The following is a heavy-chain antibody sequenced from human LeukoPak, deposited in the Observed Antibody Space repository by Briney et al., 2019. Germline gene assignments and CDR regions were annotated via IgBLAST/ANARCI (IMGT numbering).Heavy chain of an antibody. Sequence: GESLKISCKGSGYTFTNYWIGWVRQMPGKGLKWMGIIYPGDSDTKYNTSFQGQVTISADKSITTTYLQWSSLKASDSAIYYCARLIGGPARPGFDYWGQGTLVTVSS. CDR1: GYTFTNYW. CDR3: ARLIGGPARPGFDY. V-gene: IGHV5-51*01. D-gene: IGHD6-6*01. CDR2: IYPGDSDT. J-gene: IGHJ4*02.